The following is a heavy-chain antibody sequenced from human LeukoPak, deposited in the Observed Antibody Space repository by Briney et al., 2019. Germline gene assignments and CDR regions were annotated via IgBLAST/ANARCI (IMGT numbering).Heavy chain of an antibody. J-gene: IGHJ3*02. CDR3: ALIRAFDI. V-gene: IGHV3-30*04. D-gene: IGHD3-10*01. Sequence: GSLRLSCAASGFTFRSYAMHWVRQAPGKGLEWVAVISYDGSNKYYADSVKGRFTISRDNSKNTLYLQMNSLRAEDTAVYYCALIRAFDIWGQGTMVTVSS. CDR2: ISYDGSNK. CDR1: GFTFRSYA.